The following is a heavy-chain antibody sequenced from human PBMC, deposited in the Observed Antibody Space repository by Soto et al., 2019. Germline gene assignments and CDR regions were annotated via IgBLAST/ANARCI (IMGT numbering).Heavy chain of an antibody. Sequence: GGSLRLSCAASGFTVSSNYMSWVRQAPGKGLEWVSVIYSGGSTFYADSVKGRFTISRHNSKNTLYLQMNSLRAEDTAVYYCATHQSAGELAPYYYYMDVWGKGTTVTVSS. CDR2: IYSGGST. V-gene: IGHV3-53*04. CDR1: GFTVSSNY. D-gene: IGHD3-10*01. CDR3: ATHQSAGELAPYYYYMDV. J-gene: IGHJ6*03.